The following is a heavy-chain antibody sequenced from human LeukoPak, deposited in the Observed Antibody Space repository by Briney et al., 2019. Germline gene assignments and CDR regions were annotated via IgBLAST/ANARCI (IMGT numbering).Heavy chain of an antibody. CDR1: GFTLSSYE. CDR3: ARARRDCSGGSCYPDYNWFDP. J-gene: IGHJ5*02. CDR2: ISSSGSAI. D-gene: IGHD2-15*01. Sequence: PGGSLRLSCAASGFTLSSYEMNWVRQAPGKGLDWVSYISSSGSAIYYADPVRGRFTISRDNAKNSLYLQMNSLRAEDTAVYYCARARRDCSGGSCYPDYNWFDPWGQGTLVTVSS. V-gene: IGHV3-48*03.